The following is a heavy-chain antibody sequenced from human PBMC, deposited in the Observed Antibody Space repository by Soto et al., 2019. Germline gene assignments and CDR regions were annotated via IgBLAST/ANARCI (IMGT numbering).Heavy chain of an antibody. D-gene: IGHD3-3*01. CDR1: GFTFNVYY. J-gene: IGHJ4*01. Sequence: PGGSLRLSCAASGFTFNVYYMSWIRQAPGKGLEWVSSISAFGSHTNSADSVEGRFTISRDDAKNSLFLQMNGLRGEDTAVYYCAREYYGQFDQWGQGTLVTVSS. CDR3: AREYYGQFDQ. V-gene: IGHV3-11*06. CDR2: ISAFGSHT.